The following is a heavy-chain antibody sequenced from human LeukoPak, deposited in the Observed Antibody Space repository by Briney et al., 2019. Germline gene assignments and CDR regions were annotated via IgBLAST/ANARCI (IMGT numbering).Heavy chain of an antibody. CDR3: ARDSEGDGYNFDT. CDR2: ISYDGNVK. Sequence: PGTSLRLSCAASEFTFSSYDMHWVRQAPGKGLEWVAIISYDGNVKYYADSVKGRFTISRDNSKNTLYLQMNSLRADDTAVYYCARDSEGDGYNFDTWGRGTLVTVSS. J-gene: IGHJ5*02. D-gene: IGHD5-24*01. CDR1: EFTFSSYD. V-gene: IGHV3-30*03.